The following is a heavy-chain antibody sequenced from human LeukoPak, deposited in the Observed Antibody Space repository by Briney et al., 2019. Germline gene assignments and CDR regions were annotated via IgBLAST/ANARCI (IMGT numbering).Heavy chain of an antibody. CDR1: GFTFSNYG. D-gene: IGHD6-19*01. CDR3: AKDSNSGWYFRSFDY. CDR2: IRYDGSNK. Sequence: GGSLRLSCAASGFTFSNYGMHWVRQAPGKGLEWVAFIRYDGSNKYYADSVKGRFTISRDNSKNTLYLQMNSLRAEDAAVYYCAKDSNSGWYFRSFDYWGQGTLVTASS. V-gene: IGHV3-30*02. J-gene: IGHJ4*02.